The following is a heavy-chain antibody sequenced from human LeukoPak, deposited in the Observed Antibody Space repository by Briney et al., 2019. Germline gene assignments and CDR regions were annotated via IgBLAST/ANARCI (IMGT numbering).Heavy chain of an antibody. D-gene: IGHD4-23*01. CDR2: ISSSSSYI. CDR1: GFTFSSYS. J-gene: IGHJ4*02. V-gene: IGHV3-21*01. CDR3: ARAVYGGNSYFDY. Sequence: PGGSLRLSCAASGFTFSSYSMSWVRQAPGKGLEWVSSISSSSSYIYYADSVKGRFTISRDNAKNSLYLQMNSLRAEDTAVYYCARAVYGGNSYFDYWGQGTLVTVSS.